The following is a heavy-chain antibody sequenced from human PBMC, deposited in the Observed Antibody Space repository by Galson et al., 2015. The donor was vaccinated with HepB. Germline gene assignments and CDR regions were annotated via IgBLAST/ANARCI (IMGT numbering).Heavy chain of an antibody. CDR3: GRGGSGGSYSYFFDY. D-gene: IGHD1-26*01. V-gene: IGHV1-46*03. CDR2: INPSGGST. J-gene: IGHJ4*02. Sequence: SVKVSCKASGYTFTSYYMHWVRQAPGQGLEWMGIINPSGGSTSYAQKFQGRVTMTRDTSTSTVYMEMSTLRSEDTAVYYCGRGGSGGSYSYFFDYWGQGTLVTVSS. CDR1: GYTFTSYY.